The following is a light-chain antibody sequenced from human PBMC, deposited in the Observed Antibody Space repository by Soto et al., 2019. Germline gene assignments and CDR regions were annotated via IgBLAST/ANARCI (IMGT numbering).Light chain of an antibody. Sequence: QSALTQPASVSGSPGQSITISCTGTSADIGFYDYVSWYQQYPGKAPNLLIYGVTYRPSGISYRFSGSKSGSTASLTISGLRDEDDADYYCSSYTGGNPSYVFGTGTKLTVL. CDR3: SSYTGGNPSYV. J-gene: IGLJ1*01. CDR1: SADIGFYDY. V-gene: IGLV2-14*01. CDR2: GVT.